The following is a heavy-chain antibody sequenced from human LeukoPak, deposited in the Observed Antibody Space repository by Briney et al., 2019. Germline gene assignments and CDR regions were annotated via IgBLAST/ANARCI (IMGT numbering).Heavy chain of an antibody. CDR2: IYYSGST. J-gene: IGHJ1*01. D-gene: IGHD6-19*01. CDR3: ARGGWYPESFQH. CDR1: GGSISSHY. V-gene: IGHV4-59*11. Sequence: SETLSLTCTVSGGSISSHYWNWIRQPPGKGLEWIGYIYYSGSTNYNPSLKSRVTISVDTSKNQFSLKLSSVTAADTAVYYCARGGWYPESFQHWGQGALVTVSS.